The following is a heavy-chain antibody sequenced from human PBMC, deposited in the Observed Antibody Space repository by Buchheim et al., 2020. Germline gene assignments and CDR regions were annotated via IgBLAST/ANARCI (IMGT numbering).Heavy chain of an antibody. CDR3: AGAQTAADYGDVPYFTSGFDP. CDR1: GGTFSSYA. CDR2: IIPIFGTA. D-gene: IGHD4-17*01. Sequence: QVQLVQSGAEVKKPGSSVKVSCKASGGTFSSYAISWVRQAPGQGLEWMGGIIPIFGTANYAQKFQGRVTITADESTSTAYMELSSLRSEDTAVYYCAGAQTAADYGDVPYFTSGFDPWGQGTL. J-gene: IGHJ5*02. V-gene: IGHV1-69*01.